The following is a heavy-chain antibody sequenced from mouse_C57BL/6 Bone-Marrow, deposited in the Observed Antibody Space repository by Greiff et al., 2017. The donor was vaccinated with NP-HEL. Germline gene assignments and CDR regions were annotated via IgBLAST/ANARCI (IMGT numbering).Heavy chain of an antibody. CDR1: GYTFTSYW. J-gene: IGHJ2*01. V-gene: IGHV1-69*01. CDR2: IDPSDSYT. CDR3: ARHGSRGDY. Sequence: QVQLQQPGAELVMPGASVKLSCKASGYTFTSYWMHWVKQRPGQGLKWIGEIDPSDSYTNYNQKFKGKSTLTVDKSSSTAYMQLSSLTSEDSAVYYCARHGSRGDYWGQGTTLTVSS.